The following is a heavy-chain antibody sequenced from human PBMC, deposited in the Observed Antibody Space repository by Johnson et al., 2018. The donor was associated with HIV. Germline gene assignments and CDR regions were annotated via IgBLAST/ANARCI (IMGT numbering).Heavy chain of an antibody. CDR1: GFTFDDYG. D-gene: IGHD5-24*01. CDR2: INWNGIST. Sequence: VQLMESGGGLVQPGGSLRLSCAASGFTFDDYGMSWVRQAPGKGLEWVSGINWNGISTGYADSVKGRFTISRDNAQNSLYLQMNSLRAEDTALYYCAKDLFGATNFEDAFDIWGQGTMVTVSS. V-gene: IGHV3-20*04. CDR3: AKDLFGATNFEDAFDI. J-gene: IGHJ3*02.